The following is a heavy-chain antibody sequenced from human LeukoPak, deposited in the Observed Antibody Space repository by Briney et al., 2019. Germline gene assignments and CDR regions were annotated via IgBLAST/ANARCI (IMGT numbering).Heavy chain of an antibody. CDR1: GGTFSSYA. CDR3: ARVDGATWDYYYYMDV. CDR2: IIPILGIA. J-gene: IGHJ6*03. Sequence: ASVKVSCKASGGTFSSYAISWVRQAPGQGLEWMGRIIPILGIANYAQKFLGRVTITADKSTSTAYMELSSLRSEDTAVYYCARVDGATWDYYYYMDVWGKGTTVTVSS. D-gene: IGHD1-26*01. V-gene: IGHV1-69*04.